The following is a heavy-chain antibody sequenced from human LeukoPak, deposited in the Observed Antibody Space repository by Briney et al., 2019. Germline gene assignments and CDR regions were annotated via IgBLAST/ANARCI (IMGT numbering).Heavy chain of an antibody. V-gene: IGHV3-11*01. J-gene: IGHJ4*02. D-gene: IGHD4-17*01. CDR3: ARGTTVTSYYFDY. CDR1: GFTFSDYY. Sequence: GGSLRLSCAASGFTFSDYYMSWIRQAPGKGLEWVSYIGSSGSTIYYADSVKGRFTISRDNAKNSLYLQMNSLRAEDTAVYYCARGTTVTSYYFDYWGQGTLVTVSS. CDR2: IGSSGSTI.